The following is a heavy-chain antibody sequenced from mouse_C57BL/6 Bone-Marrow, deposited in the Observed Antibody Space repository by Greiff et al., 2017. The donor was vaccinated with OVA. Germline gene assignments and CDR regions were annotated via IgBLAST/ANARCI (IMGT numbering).Heavy chain of an antibody. CDR2: IDPSDSYT. CDR1: GYTFTSYW. V-gene: IGHV1-50*01. Sequence: VKLQQPGAELVKPGASVKLSCKASGYTFTSYWMQWVKQRPGQGLEWIGEIDPSDSYTNYNQKFKGKATLTVDTSSSTAYMQLSSLTSEDSAVYYCARYSNYDAMDYWGQGTSVTVSS. D-gene: IGHD2-5*01. J-gene: IGHJ4*01. CDR3: ARYSNYDAMDY.